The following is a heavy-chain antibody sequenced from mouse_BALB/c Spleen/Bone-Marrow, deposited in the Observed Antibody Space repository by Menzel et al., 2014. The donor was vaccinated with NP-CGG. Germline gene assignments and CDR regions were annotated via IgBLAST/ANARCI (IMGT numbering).Heavy chain of an antibody. CDR2: IDLSDSYT. CDR1: GCTFASYW. CDR3: ATARATSYAMDY. Sequence: HVQLQQPGAEPAKPGASVKLSCKASGCTFASYWMHWVKQRPGQGLEWIGKIDLSDSYTKYNQKFQGKATLTVDKASSTAYKQRSSLTSEDAAVYYCATARATSYAMDYWGHGTSGTSSS. D-gene: IGHD3-1*01. J-gene: IGHJ4*01. V-gene: IGHV1-69*02.